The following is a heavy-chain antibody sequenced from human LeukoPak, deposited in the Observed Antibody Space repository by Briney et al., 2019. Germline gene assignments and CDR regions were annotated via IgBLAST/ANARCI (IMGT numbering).Heavy chain of an antibody. Sequence: GGSLRLSCAASGFTVSSNYMSWVRQAPGKGLEWVSVIYSGGSTYYADSVKGRFTISRDNSKNTLYLQLNSLGAEDTAVYFCAKDYGRYSGYDFFPDYWGQGTLVTVSS. CDR1: GFTVSSNY. J-gene: IGHJ4*02. CDR3: AKDYGRYSGYDFFPDY. V-gene: IGHV3-66*02. D-gene: IGHD5-12*01. CDR2: IYSGGST.